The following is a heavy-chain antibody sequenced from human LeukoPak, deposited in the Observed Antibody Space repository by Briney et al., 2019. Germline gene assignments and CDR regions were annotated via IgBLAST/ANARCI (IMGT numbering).Heavy chain of an antibody. CDR1: GYTFTGYY. V-gene: IGHV1-2*02. Sequence: VASVKVSCKASGYTFTGYYIHWVRQAPGQGLEWMGWINPNSGGTNYAQKFQGRVTMTRDTSISTAYMELSRLRSDDTAVYYCARGDPTNYYDSSGYYFDYWGQGTLVTVSS. J-gene: IGHJ4*02. CDR2: INPNSGGT. CDR3: ARGDPTNYYDSSGYYFDY. D-gene: IGHD3-22*01.